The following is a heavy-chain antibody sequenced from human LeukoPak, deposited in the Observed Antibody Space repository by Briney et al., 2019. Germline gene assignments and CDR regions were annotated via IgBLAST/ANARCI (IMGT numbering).Heavy chain of an antibody. V-gene: IGHV5-51*01. CDR3: ARRPPIPDSSGYVDY. D-gene: IGHD3-22*01. CDR2: IYPGDSDT. Sequence: GESLKISCKGSGYSFSSYWIGWVRQMPGKGLEWMGIIYPGDSDTRYSPSFQGQVTISADKSISTAYLQWSSLKASDTAMYYCARRPPIPDSSGYVDYWGQGTLVTVSS. CDR1: GYSFSSYW. J-gene: IGHJ4*02.